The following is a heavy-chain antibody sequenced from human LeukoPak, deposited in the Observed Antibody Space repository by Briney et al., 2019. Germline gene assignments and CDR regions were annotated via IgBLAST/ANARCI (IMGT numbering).Heavy chain of an antibody. CDR3: ATWPFYCGSGTYFCDC. J-gene: IGHJ4*02. Sequence: GGSLRLSCAASGFTFSNAWMSWVRQTPGKGLEWVSRIKSKSDGGTTDYATSVKGRFLISRDVSKNKLFLQMYSLKTEDTAVYYSATWPFYCGSGTYFCDCWGQGTLVTVSS. V-gene: IGHV3-15*01. CDR1: GFTFSNAW. D-gene: IGHD3-10*01. CDR2: IKSKSDGGTT.